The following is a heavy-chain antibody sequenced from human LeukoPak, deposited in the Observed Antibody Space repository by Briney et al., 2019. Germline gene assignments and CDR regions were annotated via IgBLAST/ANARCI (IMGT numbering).Heavy chain of an antibody. J-gene: IGHJ2*01. V-gene: IGHV4-39*01. CDR1: GGSISSSSYY. CDR3: ARQRGGGYWYFDL. Sequence: PSETLSLTCTVSGGSISSSSYYWGWIRQPPGKGLEWIGSIYYSGSTYYNPSLKSRVTVSVDTSKNQFSLKLSSETAADTAVYYCARQRGGGYWYFDLWGRGTLVTVSS. CDR2: IYYSGST.